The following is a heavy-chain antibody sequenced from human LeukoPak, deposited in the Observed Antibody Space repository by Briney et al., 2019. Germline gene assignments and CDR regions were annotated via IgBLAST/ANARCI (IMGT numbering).Heavy chain of an antibody. J-gene: IGHJ2*01. CDR1: GGSISSGGYY. CDR2: IYYSGST. D-gene: IGHD6-13*01. Sequence: PSETLSLTCTVSGGSISSGGYYWSWIRQHPGKGLEWIGYIYYSGSTYYNPSLKSRVTISVDTSKNQFSLRLSSVTAADTAVYYCARGMSIAAAGNYWYFDLWGRGTLVTVSS. CDR3: ARGMSIAAAGNYWYFDL. V-gene: IGHV4-31*03.